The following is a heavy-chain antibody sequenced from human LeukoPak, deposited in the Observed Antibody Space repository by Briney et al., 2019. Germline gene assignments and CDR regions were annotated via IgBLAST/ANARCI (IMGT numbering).Heavy chain of an antibody. CDR1: GGSVSSGSYY. Sequence: SETLSLTCSVSGGSVSSGSYYRSWIRQPPGKGLEWIGYIYYSGSTNYKPSLKSRVTISVDTSKNQFSLKLSSVTAADTAVYYCARDPGYGAATIQFDLWGRGTLVTVSS. D-gene: IGHD5-12*01. CDR2: IYYSGST. CDR3: ARDPGYGAATIQFDL. V-gene: IGHV4-61*01. J-gene: IGHJ2*01.